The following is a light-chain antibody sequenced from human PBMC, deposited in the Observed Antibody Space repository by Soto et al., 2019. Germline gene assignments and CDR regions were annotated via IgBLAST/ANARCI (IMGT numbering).Light chain of an antibody. J-gene: IGKJ1*01. CDR2: DAS. CDR1: QSIRNW. CDR3: QQYNNYPRT. Sequence: DIQMTQSPSTLSASVGDRVTITCRASQSIRNWLAWYQQKPGKAPKFLIYDASTLESGVPSRFSGSGSGTEFTLTISSLQPDDFATYYCQQYNNYPRTFGQGTKVDIK. V-gene: IGKV1-5*01.